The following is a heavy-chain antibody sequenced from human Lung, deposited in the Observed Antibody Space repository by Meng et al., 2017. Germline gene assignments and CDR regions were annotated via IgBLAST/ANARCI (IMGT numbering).Heavy chain of an antibody. CDR1: GHPFTSYY. J-gene: IGHJ4*02. D-gene: IGHD4-17*01. CDR2: IDPSGGST. CDR3: TISDYGNFDY. Sequence: QVQLVQSGAEGKKPGASVKVSCKASGHPFTSYYMHWVRQAPGQGLEWMGIIDPSGGSTDYAQKFQGRVTVTGDTSTSTVYMDLSSLRSEDTAVYYCTISDYGNFDYWGQGTLVTVSS. V-gene: IGHV1-46*03.